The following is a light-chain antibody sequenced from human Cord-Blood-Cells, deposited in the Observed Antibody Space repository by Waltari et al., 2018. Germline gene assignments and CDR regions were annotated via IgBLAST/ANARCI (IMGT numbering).Light chain of an antibody. J-gene: IGLJ2*01. CDR3: CSYAGSVV. Sequence: QSALTQPASVSGSPGQSITISCTGTSSDVGSYNLVSWYQQHPGKAPKLMIYEGSKRPSGVSKRFSGSNSGNTASRTIAGLQAEDEVDYYCCSYAGSVVFGGGTKLTVL. V-gene: IGLV2-23*01. CDR2: EGS. CDR1: SSDVGSYNL.